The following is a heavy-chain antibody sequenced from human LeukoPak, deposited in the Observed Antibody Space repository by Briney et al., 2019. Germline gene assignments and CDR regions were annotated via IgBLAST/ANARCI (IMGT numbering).Heavy chain of an antibody. CDR1: GGSFSGYY. CDR2: INHSGST. V-gene: IGHV4-34*01. Sequence: SETLSLTCAVYGGSFSGYYWSRIRQPPGKGLEWIGEINHSGSTNYNPSLKSRVTISVDTSKNQFSLKLSSVTAADTAVYYCPRLVSSSMAAAGTKDYRGQGTLVTVSS. J-gene: IGHJ4*02. CDR3: PRLVSSSMAAAGTKDY. D-gene: IGHD6-13*01.